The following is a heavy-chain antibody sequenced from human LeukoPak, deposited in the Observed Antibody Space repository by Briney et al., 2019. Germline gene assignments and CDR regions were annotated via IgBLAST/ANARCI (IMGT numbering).Heavy chain of an antibody. CDR3: ARVRAREDCYMDV. CDR1: GGSISSGGYY. Sequence: SETLSLTCTVSGGSISSGGYYWSWIRQHPGKGLEWIGYIYYSGSTYYNPSLKSRVTISVDTSKNQFSLKLSSVTAADTAVYYCARVRAREDCYMDVWGKGTTVTVSS. V-gene: IGHV4-31*03. D-gene: IGHD1-26*01. J-gene: IGHJ6*03. CDR2: IYYSGST.